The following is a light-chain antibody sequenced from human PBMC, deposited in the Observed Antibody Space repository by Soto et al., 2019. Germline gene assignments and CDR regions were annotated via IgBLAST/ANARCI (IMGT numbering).Light chain of an antibody. CDR2: GAS. J-gene: IGKJ5*01. Sequence: EIVLTQSPATLSLSPGERATLSCRASQSVTNSSSWYQQKPGQAPRLLVYGASTRATGIPARFSGSGSGTDFTLTISSLEPEDFAVYYCQQRSNWITFGQGTRLEI. CDR3: QQRSNWIT. V-gene: IGKV3-11*01. CDR1: QSVTNS.